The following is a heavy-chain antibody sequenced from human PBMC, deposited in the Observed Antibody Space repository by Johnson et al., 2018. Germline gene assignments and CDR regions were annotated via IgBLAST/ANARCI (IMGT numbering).Heavy chain of an antibody. CDR3: ARDVGRWNDAFDI. J-gene: IGHJ3*02. D-gene: IGHD4-23*01. Sequence: VQLVESAGGLVKPEGSLRLSFAASGFTFSSYSMNCVRQAPGKGLEWVSYISSSSSTIYYAASVKGRFTISRDNAKNSLYLQMNSLSAEDTAVYYCARDVGRWNDAFDIWGQGTMVTVS. CDR2: ISSSSSTI. CDR1: GFTFSSYS. V-gene: IGHV3-48*01.